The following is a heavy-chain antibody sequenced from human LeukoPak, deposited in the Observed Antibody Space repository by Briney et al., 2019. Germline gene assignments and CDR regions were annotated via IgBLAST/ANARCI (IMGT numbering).Heavy chain of an antibody. CDR1: GFTFSNAW. J-gene: IGHJ5*02. V-gene: IGHV3-15*01. D-gene: IGHD2-2*01. Sequence: GGSLRLSCAASGFTFSNAWMSWVRQAPGKGLEWVSRVRSETDGGTTDYAAPVQGRFTISRDESKNTLYLQMNSLETDDTAVYYCTTLSYAAAPTWGQGTLVTVSS. CDR3: TTLSYAAAPT. CDR2: VRSETDGGTT.